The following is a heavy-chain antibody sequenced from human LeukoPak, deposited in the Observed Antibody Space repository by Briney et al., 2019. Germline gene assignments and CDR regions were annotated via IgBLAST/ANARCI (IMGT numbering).Heavy chain of an antibody. CDR3: ARSLAPLEYCSSTSCYDAFDI. CDR2: INPNSGGT. D-gene: IGHD2-2*01. CDR1: GYTFTGYY. Sequence: ASVKVSCKASGYTFTGYYMHWVRQAPGRGLEWMGWINPNSGGTNYAQKFQGRVTMTRDTSISTAHMELSRLRSDDTAVYYCARSLAPLEYCSSTSCYDAFDIWGQGTMVTVSS. J-gene: IGHJ3*02. V-gene: IGHV1-2*02.